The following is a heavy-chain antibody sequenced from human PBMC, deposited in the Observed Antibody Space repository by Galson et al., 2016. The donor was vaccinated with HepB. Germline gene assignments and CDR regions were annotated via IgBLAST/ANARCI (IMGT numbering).Heavy chain of an antibody. J-gene: IGHJ4*02. CDR2: IYFTGST. CDR3: AGNMTIRGIRALDY. D-gene: IGHD3-10*01. CDR1: GGSISSYY. Sequence: LSLTCTVSGGSISSYYWSWIRQPPGKGLEWIGYIYFTGSTNYNPSLKSRVTMSVDTSKNQFSLNLNSVTAADTAVYYCAGNMTIRGIRALDYWGQGTLGPVSA. V-gene: IGHV4-59*01.